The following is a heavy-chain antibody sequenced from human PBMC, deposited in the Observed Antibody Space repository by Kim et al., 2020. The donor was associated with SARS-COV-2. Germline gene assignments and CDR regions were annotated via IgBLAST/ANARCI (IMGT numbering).Heavy chain of an antibody. CDR3: ARLRGYSYGYADY. V-gene: IGHV3-48*02. D-gene: IGHD5-18*01. J-gene: IGHJ4*02. CDR2: ISSSGSTI. CDR1: GFSFSSYS. Sequence: GGSLSLSCAASGFSFSSYSMNWVRQAPGKGLEWVSYISSSGSTIDYADSVKGRFTISRDNAKNSLLLQMNSLRDEDTAVYYCARLRGYSYGYADYWGQGTLVSVSS.